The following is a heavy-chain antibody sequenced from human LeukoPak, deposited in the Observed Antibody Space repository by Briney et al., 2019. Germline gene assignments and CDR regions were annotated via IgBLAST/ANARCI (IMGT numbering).Heavy chain of an antibody. V-gene: IGHV4-59*01. CDR1: GGSISSYY. J-gene: IGHJ4*02. D-gene: IGHD5-24*01. CDR2: IYYSGST. Sequence: SGTVSLTCTVSGGSISSYYWSWIRQPPGQGLEWIGYIYYSGSTNYNPSLKSRVTISVDTSKNQFSLKLSSVTAADTAVYYCARDRDRDGSPDGFDYWGQGTLVTVSS. CDR3: ARDRDRDGSPDGFDY.